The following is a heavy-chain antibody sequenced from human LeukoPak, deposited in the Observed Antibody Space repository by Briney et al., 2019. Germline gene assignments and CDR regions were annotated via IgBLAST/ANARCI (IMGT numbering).Heavy chain of an antibody. V-gene: IGHV4-39*01. Sequence: PSETLSLTCTVSGGSISSSSYYWGWIRQPPGKGLEWIGGIYYSGSTYYNPSLKSRVTISVDTSKNQFSLKLSSVTAADTAVYYCARHGDGVLRYFDWLGPGDYWGQGTLVTVSS. J-gene: IGHJ4*02. D-gene: IGHD3-9*01. CDR1: GGSISSSSYY. CDR3: ARHGDGVLRYFDWLGPGDY. CDR2: IYYSGST.